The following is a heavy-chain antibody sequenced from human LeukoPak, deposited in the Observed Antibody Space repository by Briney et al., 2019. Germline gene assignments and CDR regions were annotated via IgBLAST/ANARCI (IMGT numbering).Heavy chain of an antibody. Sequence: SETLSLTCTVSGGSISSYYWSWIRQPPGKGLEWIGYIYYSRSTNYNPSLKSRVTISVDTSKNQFSLKLSSVTAADTAVYYCARERSPDAFDIWGQGTMVTVSS. CDR2: IYYSRST. J-gene: IGHJ3*02. CDR3: ARERSPDAFDI. V-gene: IGHV4-59*01. CDR1: GGSISSYY.